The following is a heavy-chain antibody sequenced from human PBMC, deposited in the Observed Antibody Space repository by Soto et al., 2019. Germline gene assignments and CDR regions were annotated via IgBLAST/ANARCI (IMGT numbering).Heavy chain of an antibody. CDR3: ARLQFYDWWSGSVPLDV. V-gene: IGHV4-61*01. CDR1: GGSVSSCTYQ. D-gene: IGHD3-3*01. J-gene: IGHJ6*02. Sequence: QVQLQESGPGLVKPSETLSLTCTVAGGSVSSCTYQWSWILPSPGKGLEWSGYIYYTGSTNYNHSLKSRVTISVDTSKNQFSLKLTSLTAADTALYVCARLQFYDWWSGSVPLDVWGQGTTVTVSS. CDR2: IYYTGST.